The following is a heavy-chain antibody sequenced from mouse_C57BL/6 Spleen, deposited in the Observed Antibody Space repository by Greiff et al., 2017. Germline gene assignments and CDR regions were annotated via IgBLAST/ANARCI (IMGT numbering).Heavy chain of an antibody. Sequence: ESGPGLVKPSQSLSLTCSVTGYSITSGYYWNWIRQFPGNKLEWMGYISYDGSNNYNPSLKNRISITRDTSKNQFFLKLNSVTTEDTATYDSARDGRLLREAMDYWGQGTSVTVSS. V-gene: IGHV3-6*01. J-gene: IGHJ4*01. D-gene: IGHD2-3*01. CDR2: ISYDGSN. CDR1: GYSITSGYY. CDR3: ARDGRLLREAMDY.